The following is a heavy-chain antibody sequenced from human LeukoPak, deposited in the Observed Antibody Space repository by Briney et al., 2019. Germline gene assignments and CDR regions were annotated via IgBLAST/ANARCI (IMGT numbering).Heavy chain of an antibody. V-gene: IGHV3-23*01. CDR1: GFTFNSYA. D-gene: IGHD2-2*01. J-gene: IGHJ4*02. CDR3: AKDRLSIVVVPAAILDY. Sequence: PGGSLRLSCAASGFTFNSYAMSWVRQAPEKGLEWVATISGSGGGTYYADSVKGRFTISRDNSKNTLYLQMNSLRAEDTAVYYCAKDRLSIVVVPAAILDYWGQGTLVTVSS. CDR2: ISGSGGGT.